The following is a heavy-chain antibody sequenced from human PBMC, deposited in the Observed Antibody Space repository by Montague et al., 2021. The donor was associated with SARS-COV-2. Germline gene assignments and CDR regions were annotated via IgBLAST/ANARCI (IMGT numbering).Heavy chain of an antibody. CDR2: VYYRGST. J-gene: IGHJ4*02. CDR3: ARANLVTFGGVIDLFEH. CDR1: GGSTNSHY. D-gene: IGHD3-16*02. Sequence: SETLSLTCTVSGGSTNSHYWSWIRQSPGQGLEWIGYVYYRGSTKYNPSXXSRVTISVETSKNQFYLKLTSVTAADAAVYYCARANLVTFGGVIDLFEHWGQGSLVTVSS. V-gene: IGHV4-59*11.